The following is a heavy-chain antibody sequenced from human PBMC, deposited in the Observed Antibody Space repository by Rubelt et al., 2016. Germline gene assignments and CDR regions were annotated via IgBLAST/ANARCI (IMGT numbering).Heavy chain of an antibody. J-gene: IGHJ4*02. V-gene: IGHV1-69*04. CDR1: GGTFSSYA. CDR2: IIPILGRA. D-gene: IGHD5-24*01. CDR3: ARDGYNDIWGFFDY. Sequence: QVQLVQSGAEVKKPGSSVKVSCKASGGTFSSYAISWVRPAPGQGLEWMGRIIPILGRANYAQKFQGRVTITADKSTSTAYMELSSLRSEDTAVYYCARDGYNDIWGFFDYWGQGTLVTVSS.